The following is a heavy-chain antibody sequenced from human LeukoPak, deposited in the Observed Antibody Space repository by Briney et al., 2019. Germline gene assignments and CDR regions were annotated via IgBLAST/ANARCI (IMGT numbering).Heavy chain of an antibody. CDR1: GGPISNYY. J-gene: IGHJ5*02. D-gene: IGHD6-13*01. CDR3: ARDGSNWGHWFDP. CDR2: MYTSGRV. V-gene: IGHV4-4*07. Sequence: SETLSLTCTVSGGPISNYYWSWIRQPAGKGLEWIGHMYTSGRVNYNPSLESRVTMSMDTSKNQFFLNLISVTAADTAVYYCARDGSNWGHWFDPWGQGTLVTVSS.